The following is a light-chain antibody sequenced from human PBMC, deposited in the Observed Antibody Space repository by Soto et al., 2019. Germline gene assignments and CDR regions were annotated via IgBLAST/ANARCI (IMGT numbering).Light chain of an antibody. CDR3: GTWDSSLSAVI. Sequence: QSVLTQPPSVSAAPGQKVTISCSGSSSNIGQNYVSWYQQLPGTAPKRLIYDNSKRPSGIPDRFSGSKSGTSATLGITGRQTGDEADYYCGTWDSSLSAVIFGGGTKLTVL. CDR1: SSNIGQNY. V-gene: IGLV1-51*01. J-gene: IGLJ2*01. CDR2: DNS.